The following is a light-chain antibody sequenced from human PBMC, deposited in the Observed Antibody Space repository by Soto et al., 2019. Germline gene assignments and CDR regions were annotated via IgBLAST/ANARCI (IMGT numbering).Light chain of an antibody. Sequence: EIVLTQSPATLSLSPGQSATLSCRASQSIASSYLAWYQQKPGQPPRLLRYRTFNRATGIPARFSGSGSGTDFTLTISSLEPEDFAVYFCQHFSSAPLTFGGGTKVEI. CDR3: QHFSSAPLT. V-gene: IGKV3-20*01. CDR2: RTF. J-gene: IGKJ4*01. CDR1: QSIASSY.